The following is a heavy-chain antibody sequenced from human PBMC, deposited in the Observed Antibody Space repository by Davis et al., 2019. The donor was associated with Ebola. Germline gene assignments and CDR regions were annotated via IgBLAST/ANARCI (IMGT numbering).Heavy chain of an antibody. D-gene: IGHD3-9*01. J-gene: IGHJ6*02. CDR2: IYPGDSDT. CDR3: ARRGYYDILTGYSRGGYYYGMDV. V-gene: IGHV5-51*01. CDR1: GYSFTSYW. Sequence: GESLKISCKGSGYSFTSYWISWVRQMPGKGLEWMGIIYPGDSDTRYSPSFQGQVTISADKSISTAYLQWSSLKASDTAMYYCARRGYYDILTGYSRGGYYYGMDVWGQGTTVTVSS.